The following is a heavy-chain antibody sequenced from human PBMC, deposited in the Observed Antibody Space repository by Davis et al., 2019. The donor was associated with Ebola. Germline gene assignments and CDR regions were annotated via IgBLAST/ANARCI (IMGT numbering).Heavy chain of an antibody. J-gene: IGHJ2*01. CDR3: ARRIVVAHWYFDL. CDR1: GYTFTSYG. V-gene: IGHV1-18*01. CDR2: ISAYNGNT. D-gene: IGHD3-22*01. Sequence: ASVKVSCKASGYTFTSYGISWVRQAPGQGLEWMGWISAYNGNTNYAQKLQGRVTITRDTSASTAYMELSSLRSEDTAVYYCARRIVVAHWYFDLWGRGTLVTVSS.